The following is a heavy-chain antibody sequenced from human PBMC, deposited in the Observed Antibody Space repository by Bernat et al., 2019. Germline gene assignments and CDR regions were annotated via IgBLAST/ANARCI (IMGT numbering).Heavy chain of an antibody. CDR3: AREGPIVGARPNWWDL. D-gene: IGHD1-26*01. Sequence: QVQLVESGGGLVKPGGSLRLSCAASGFTFSDYYMSWIRQTPGKGLEWVSYLSSGSSFTNHADSVKGRFTISRDNAKNSLYLQMDSLKVEDTAVYNGAREGPIVGARPNWWDLWGQETLVTVSS. CDR2: LSSGSSFT. J-gene: IGHJ5*02. CDR1: GFTFSDYY. V-gene: IGHV3-11*05.